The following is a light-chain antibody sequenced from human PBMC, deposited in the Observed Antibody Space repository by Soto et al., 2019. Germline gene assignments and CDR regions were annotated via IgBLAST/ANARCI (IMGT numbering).Light chain of an antibody. CDR3: QHYSNWPPT. CDR1: ESVHRN. V-gene: IGKV3-15*01. J-gene: IGKJ3*01. CDR2: YAS. Sequence: EMVMTQSPATLSVSPGERVTLSCRASESVHRNLAWYQQKPGQGPSLLIYYASTRATGVPDRFTGSGSGTELTLTISSLQSEDFGVSHCQHYSNWPPTFGPGTKVEIK.